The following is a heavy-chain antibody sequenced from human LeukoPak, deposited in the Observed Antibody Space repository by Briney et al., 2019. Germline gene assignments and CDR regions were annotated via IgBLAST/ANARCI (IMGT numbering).Heavy chain of an antibody. Sequence: GGSLRLSCAASGFNFKTYGMHWVRQAPGTWLEWVAFIRNDGSDKYYVDSVKGRFTISRDNSKNRLFLQMNSLRVEDTAMYYCLALAGAFDYWGRGTLVTVSS. D-gene: IGHD6-19*01. CDR3: LALAGAFDY. CDR1: GFNFKTYG. J-gene: IGHJ4*02. CDR2: IRNDGSDK. V-gene: IGHV3-30*02.